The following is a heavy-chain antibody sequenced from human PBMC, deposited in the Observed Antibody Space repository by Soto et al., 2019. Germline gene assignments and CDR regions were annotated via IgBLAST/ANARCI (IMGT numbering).Heavy chain of an antibody. D-gene: IGHD3-10*01. CDR2: SYHSGNT. J-gene: IGHJ4*02. V-gene: IGHV4-31*03. CDR1: GASIISEGYF. CDR3: ARGEYYYGSESSYTSESFDC. Sequence: QVQLQESGPGLVKPSQTLSLSCTVSGASIISEGYFWTCLRQHPEQGLAWIGYSYHSGNTYYSPSLESRTTIAVHPYKDQSSLKLSAVAHASPSVYFCARGEYYYGSESSYTSESFDCGGQGDLLALSS.